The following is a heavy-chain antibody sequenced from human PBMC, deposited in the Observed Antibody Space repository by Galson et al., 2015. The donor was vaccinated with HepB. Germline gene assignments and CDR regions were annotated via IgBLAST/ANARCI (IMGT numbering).Heavy chain of an antibody. V-gene: IGHV3-33*01. CDR1: GITFSSYG. D-gene: IGHD3-3*01. CDR3: AIDLGNDFWSGYAFFYYYGMDV. J-gene: IGHJ6*02. CDR2: IWYDGSNK. Sequence: SLRLSCAASGITFSSYGMHWVRQAPGKGLVWVAVIWYDGSNKYYADSVKGRFTISRDNSQNTLYLQMNSLRAEDTAVYYCAIDLGNDFWSGYAFFYYYGMDVWGQGTTVTVSS.